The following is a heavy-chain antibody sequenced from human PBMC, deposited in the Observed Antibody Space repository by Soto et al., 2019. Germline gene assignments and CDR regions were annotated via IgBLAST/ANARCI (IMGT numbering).Heavy chain of an antibody. V-gene: IGHV3-74*03. D-gene: IGHD3-10*01. Sequence: GGPPKLDLGAGGYNFSPLWMHLDLQAKGKELVWVSNMNRDGTTKVNEESVRGRYTINRDNDEHTLYMKMKSLKEEDKDVYCGVRARGYPDYIDVWGRGTLVTVSS. CDR1: GYNFSPLW. CDR3: VRARGYPDYIDV. CDR2: MNRDGTTK. J-gene: IGHJ3*01.